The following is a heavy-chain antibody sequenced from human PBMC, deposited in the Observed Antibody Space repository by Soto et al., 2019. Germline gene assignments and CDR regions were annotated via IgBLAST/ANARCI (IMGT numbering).Heavy chain of an antibody. D-gene: IGHD2-2*01. Sequence: LSLTCTVSGGSISSGGYYWSWIRQHPGKGLEWIGYIYYSGSTYYNPSLKSRVTISVDTSKNQFSLKLSSVTAADTAVYYCAREKGYCSSTSCSDWFDPWGQGTLVTVSS. CDR2: IYYSGST. J-gene: IGHJ5*02. V-gene: IGHV4-31*03. CDR1: GGSISSGGYY. CDR3: AREKGYCSSTSCSDWFDP.